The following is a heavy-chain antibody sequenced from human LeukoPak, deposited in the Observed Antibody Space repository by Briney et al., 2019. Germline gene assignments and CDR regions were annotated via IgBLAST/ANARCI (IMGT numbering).Heavy chain of an antibody. CDR3: VRVPNWKYGWFDP. CDR1: GFTFSSYG. V-gene: IGHV3-21*01. D-gene: IGHD1-7*01. J-gene: IGHJ5*02. CDR2: ISSSSSYI. Sequence: PGGSLRLSCAASGFTFSSYGMNWVRQAPGKGLEWVSCISSSSSYISYADSEKGRFPISRDNAKNSLYLQMNSLRAEDSAVYYCVRVPNWKYGWFDPWGQGTLVTVSS.